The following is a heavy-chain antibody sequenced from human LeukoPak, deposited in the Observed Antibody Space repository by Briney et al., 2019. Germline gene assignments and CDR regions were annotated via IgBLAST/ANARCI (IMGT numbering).Heavy chain of an antibody. Sequence: PSETLSLTCTVSGGSISSGDYYWSWIRQPPGKGLEWIGYIYHSGSTYYNPSLKSRLTISVDTSKNQFSLRLSSVTAADTAVYYCARDPGYSYGQSYFDSRGQGTLVTVSS. CDR1: GGSISSGDYY. D-gene: IGHD5-18*01. CDR2: IYHSGST. J-gene: IGHJ4*02. V-gene: IGHV4-30-4*01. CDR3: ARDPGYSYGQSYFDS.